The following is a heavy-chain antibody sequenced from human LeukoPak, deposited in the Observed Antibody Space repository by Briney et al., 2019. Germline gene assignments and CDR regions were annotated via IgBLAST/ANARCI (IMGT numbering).Heavy chain of an antibody. CDR2: ISPYNGNT. D-gene: IGHD3-10*01. V-gene: IGHV1-18*01. CDR1: GYTFRSHS. Sequence: ASVKVSCKTSGYTFRSHSMNWVRHAPGQGLEWLGWISPYNGNTKYAQKIQGRATMTTDTSTSTAYLELRSLRSDDTAVYYCARGEYDLLGDYWGQGTLVTVSS. J-gene: IGHJ4*02. CDR3: ARGEYDLLGDY.